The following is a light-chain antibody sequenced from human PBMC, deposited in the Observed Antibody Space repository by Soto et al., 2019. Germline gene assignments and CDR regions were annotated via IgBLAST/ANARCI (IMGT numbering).Light chain of an antibody. Sequence: QAVVTQPPSVSGAPGQRVTISCTRSSSYIGAGYDVHWYQQLPGTAPKLLIYANTNRPSGVPDRFSGSKSGTSASLAITGLQAEDEADYYCQSYDDSLGGHVIFGGGTKLTVL. CDR3: QSYDDSLGGHVI. J-gene: IGLJ2*01. V-gene: IGLV1-40*01. CDR2: ANT. CDR1: SSYIGAGYD.